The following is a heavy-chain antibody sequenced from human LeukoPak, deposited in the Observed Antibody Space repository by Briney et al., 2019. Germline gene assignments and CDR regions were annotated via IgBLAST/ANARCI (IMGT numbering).Heavy chain of an antibody. CDR1: GGSFSGDY. CDR2: INHSGST. Sequence: PSETLSLTCAVYGGSFSGDYWSWIRQPPGKGLEWIGEINHSGSTNYNPSLKSRVTISVDTSKNQFSLKLSSVTAAYTAVYYCARVYSSSSKTHYYYYMDVWGKGTTVTVSS. V-gene: IGHV4-34*01. CDR3: ARVYSSSSKTHYYYYMDV. J-gene: IGHJ6*03. D-gene: IGHD6-6*01.